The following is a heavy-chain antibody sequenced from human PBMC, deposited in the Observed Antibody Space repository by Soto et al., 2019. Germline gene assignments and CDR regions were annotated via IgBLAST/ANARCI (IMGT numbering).Heavy chain of an antibody. CDR3: ATSLI. CDR2: IKGDGSEK. J-gene: IGHJ4*02. Sequence: EVQLVESGGGLVQPGGSLSLSFTASGFTFRTYWMNWVRQAPGKGLEWVASIKGDGSEKCYVDPVKGRFSISRDNARNSLYLQMNSLRAEDTAVYYCATSLIRGQGALVTVSS. CDR1: GFTFRTYW. D-gene: IGHD6-6*01. V-gene: IGHV3-7*01.